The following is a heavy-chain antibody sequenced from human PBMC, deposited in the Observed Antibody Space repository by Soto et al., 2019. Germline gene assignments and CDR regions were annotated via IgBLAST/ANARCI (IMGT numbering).Heavy chain of an antibody. CDR1: GYTFTSYA. CDR2: INAGNGNT. CDR3: GGSIGGVTPLAP. V-gene: IGHV1-3*05. J-gene: IGHJ5*02. D-gene: IGHD2-21*02. Sequence: QVQLVQSGAEEKKPGASVKVSCKASGYTFTSYAMHWVRQAPGQRLEWMGWINAGNGNTKYSQKFQGRVTITRDTAARNAYRGLGGRRSEDTAVFYCGGSIGGVTPLAPGGQGTLVTVPS.